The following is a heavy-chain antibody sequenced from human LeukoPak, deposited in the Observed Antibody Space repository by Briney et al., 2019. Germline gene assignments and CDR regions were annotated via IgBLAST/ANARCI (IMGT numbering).Heavy chain of an antibody. CDR1: GYSISSGYF. Sequence: PSETLSLTCTVSGYSISSGYFWGWIRQPPGKGLEWIGSFYHSGITYYNPSLKSRVTISVDTYKNQFSLKLSSVTAADTAVYYCATPKARIAAAGNPLRSFDYWGQGTLVTVSS. CDR3: ATPKARIAAAGNPLRSFDY. J-gene: IGHJ4*02. CDR2: FYHSGIT. V-gene: IGHV4-38-2*02. D-gene: IGHD6-13*01.